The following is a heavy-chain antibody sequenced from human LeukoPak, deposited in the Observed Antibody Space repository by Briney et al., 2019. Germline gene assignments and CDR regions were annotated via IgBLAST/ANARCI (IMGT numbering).Heavy chain of an antibody. J-gene: IGHJ4*02. CDR3: ATSGWWGYFDY. CDR1: GFTVSSNY. V-gene: IGHV3-66*01. Sequence: GGSLRLSCAASGFTVSSNYMSWVRQAPGKGLEWVSIIYSGGSTYYADSVRGKFTISRDNSKNTLYLLMNSLRAEDTAVYYCATSGWWGYFDYWGQGTLVTVSS. D-gene: IGHD6-19*01. CDR2: IYSGGST.